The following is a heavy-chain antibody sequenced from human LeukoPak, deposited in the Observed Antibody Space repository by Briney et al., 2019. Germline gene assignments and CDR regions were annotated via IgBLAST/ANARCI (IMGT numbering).Heavy chain of an antibody. CDR1: DYTLLTYG. Sequence: ASVKVSCTASDYTLLTYGITWVRQALGQGLEWMGWISTYNGNTHYAQKLQGRVTMTTDTSTRTAYMELRSLTSNVTGIYYCARPPKGAYYYYYMDVWGRGTTVTVSS. V-gene: IGHV1-18*01. CDR2: ISTYNGNT. CDR3: ARPPKGAYYYYYMDV. J-gene: IGHJ6*03.